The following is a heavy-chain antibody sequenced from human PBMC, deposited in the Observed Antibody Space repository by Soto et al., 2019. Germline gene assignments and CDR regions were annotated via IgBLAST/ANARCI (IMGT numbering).Heavy chain of an antibody. CDR1: GYSFTSYW. V-gene: IGHV5-10-1*01. J-gene: IGHJ6*02. D-gene: IGHD6-13*01. CDR2: IDPSDSYT. Sequence: GESLKISCEGSGYSFTSYWISWVRQMPGKGLEWMGRIDPSDSYTNYSPSFQGHVTISADKSISTAYLQWSSLKASDTAMYYCARQGGIAAATINYYYYYGMDVWGQGTTVTVSS. CDR3: ARQGGIAAATINYYYYYGMDV.